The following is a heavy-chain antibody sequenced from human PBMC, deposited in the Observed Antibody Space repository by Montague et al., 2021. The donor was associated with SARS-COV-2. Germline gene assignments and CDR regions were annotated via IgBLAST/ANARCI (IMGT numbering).Heavy chain of an antibody. CDR2: IYYSGST. D-gene: IGHD4-17*01. Sequence: SETLSLTCTVSGGSISSYYWSWIRQPPGKGLEWIGYIYYSGSTDYNPSLKSRFTISRDNSKNTLYLQMHSLRAEDTAVYYCAEGEVPYDYGDYFDYWGQGTLVTVSS. J-gene: IGHJ4*02. CDR1: GGSISSYY. V-gene: IGHV4-59*12. CDR3: AEGEVPYDYGDYFDY.